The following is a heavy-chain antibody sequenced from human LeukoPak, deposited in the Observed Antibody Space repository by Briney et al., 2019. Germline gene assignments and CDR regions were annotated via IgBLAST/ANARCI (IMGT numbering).Heavy chain of an antibody. CDR3: ARSYGDYVGWFDP. CDR1: GYTFTSYG. J-gene: IGHJ5*02. CDR2: ISAYNGNT. D-gene: IGHD4-17*01. Sequence: GASGKVSCKASGYTFTSYGISWVRQAPGQGLEWMGWISAYNGNTNYAQKLQGRVTMTTDTPTSTAYMKLRSLRSDDTAVYYCARSYGDYVGWFDPWGQGTLVTVSS. V-gene: IGHV1-18*01.